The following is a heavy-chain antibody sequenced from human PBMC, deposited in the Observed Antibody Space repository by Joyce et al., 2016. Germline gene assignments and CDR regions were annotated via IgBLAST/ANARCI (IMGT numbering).Heavy chain of an antibody. D-gene: IGHD4-23*01. CDR2: IIPIFGTT. V-gene: IGHV1-69*01. J-gene: IGHJ4*02. CDR3: ARDDRASRSPVVSPYYFDY. Sequence: VQLVQSGAEMKKPGSSVKVFCKASGETCSSFAISWVRQAPGQGVEWMGGIIPIFGTTNYAQKFQGRVTMTADESTRTSYMELSSLRSEDTAVYYCARDDRASRSPVVSPYYFDYWGQGTLVTVSS. CDR1: GETCSSFA.